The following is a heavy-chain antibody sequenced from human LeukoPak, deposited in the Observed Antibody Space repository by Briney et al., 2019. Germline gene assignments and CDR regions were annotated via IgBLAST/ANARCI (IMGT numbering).Heavy chain of an antibody. CDR2: IWYDGSNE. Sequence: GRSLILSCAASGFTFSNYGMHWVRQAPGKGLEWVAVIWYDGSNEYYADSVKGRFTISRDNSKNTLYLQMNSLRAEDTAVYYCARTGYSSGWYGDYWGQGTLVTVSS. CDR1: GFTFSNYG. J-gene: IGHJ4*02. D-gene: IGHD6-19*01. V-gene: IGHV3-33*01. CDR3: ARTGYSSGWYGDY.